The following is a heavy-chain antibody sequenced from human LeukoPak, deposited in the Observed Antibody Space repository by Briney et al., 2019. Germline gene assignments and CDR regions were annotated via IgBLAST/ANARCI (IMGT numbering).Heavy chain of an antibody. J-gene: IGHJ5*02. V-gene: IGHV4-59*01. Sequence: PSETLSLTCTVSGXSISSYYWSWIRQPPGKGLEWIGYIYYSGSTNYNPSLKSRVTISVDTSKNQFSLKLSSVTAADTAVYYCARDYSGYSSGWFDPWGQGTLVTVSS. CDR3: ARDYSGYSSGWFDP. CDR1: GXSISSYY. CDR2: IYYSGST. D-gene: IGHD6-19*01.